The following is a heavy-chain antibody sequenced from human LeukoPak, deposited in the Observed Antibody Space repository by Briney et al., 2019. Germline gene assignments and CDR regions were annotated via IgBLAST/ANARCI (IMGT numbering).Heavy chain of an antibody. Sequence: PSETLSLTCTVSGGSISSYYWSWIRQPPGKGLEWIGYIYYSGSTNYNPSLKSRITISVDTSKNQFSLKLSPVTAADTAVYYCARAKYYDFWSGYYRDYYYYYMDVWGKGTTVTVSS. J-gene: IGHJ6*03. D-gene: IGHD3-3*01. V-gene: IGHV4-59*01. CDR2: IYYSGST. CDR1: GGSISSYY. CDR3: ARAKYYDFWSGYYRDYYYYYMDV.